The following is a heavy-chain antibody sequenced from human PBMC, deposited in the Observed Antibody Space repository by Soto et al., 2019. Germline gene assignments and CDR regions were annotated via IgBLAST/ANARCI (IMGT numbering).Heavy chain of an antibody. J-gene: IGHJ4*01. CDR1: GGSISSSSYY. D-gene: IGHD2-15*01. Sequence: QVQLQESGPGLVKPSETLSLTCNVSGGSISSSSYYWGWIRQPPGKGLEWIVSISYSGSTYYNPSLNSRVTISVDTSKNQFSLKLSSVTAADTAVYYCARHQVDLLPLYFDYWGHGTLVIVSS. CDR3: ARHQVDLLPLYFDY. V-gene: IGHV4-39*01. CDR2: ISYSGST.